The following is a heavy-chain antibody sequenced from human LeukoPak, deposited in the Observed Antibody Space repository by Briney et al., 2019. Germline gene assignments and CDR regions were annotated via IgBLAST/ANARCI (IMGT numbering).Heavy chain of an antibody. J-gene: IGHJ4*02. CDR1: GGSISSYY. Sequence: PSEALSLTCTVSGGSISSYYWSWIRPPPGKGLEWMGYFYYSGSTNYNSSLKSRVTISVDTSKNQFSLKLSSLTAADTAVYYCARELHSSGYSYFDYWGQGTLVTVSS. CDR2: FYYSGST. V-gene: IGHV4-59*01. D-gene: IGHD3-22*01. CDR3: ARELHSSGYSYFDY.